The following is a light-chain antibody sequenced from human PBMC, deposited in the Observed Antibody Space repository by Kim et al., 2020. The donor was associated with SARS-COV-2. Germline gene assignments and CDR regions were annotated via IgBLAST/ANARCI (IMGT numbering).Light chain of an antibody. Sequence: SAFVGDSVTITCRASQNINRHLNWYQQKPVKAPKLLIYATSNLQSGVPSRFSGSGSGTDFTLTISGLQHEGFESYYCQQSYTTPLTFGGGTKLEI. CDR1: QNINRH. V-gene: IGKV1-39*01. J-gene: IGKJ4*01. CDR3: QQSYTTPLT. CDR2: ATS.